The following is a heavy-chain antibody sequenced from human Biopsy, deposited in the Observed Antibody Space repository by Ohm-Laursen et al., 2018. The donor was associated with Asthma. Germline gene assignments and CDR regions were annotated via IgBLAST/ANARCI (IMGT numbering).Heavy chain of an antibody. D-gene: IGHD4-17*01. Sequence: SVKVSCKFSGYSLTDLSMHWVRQAPGQGLEWMGGHDHEEGGTVNARRFQGIVTMTEDTSTDTAYMELSSLSSDDTAVYYCASDFPKDYVRYNFQFWGQGTLVTVSS. V-gene: IGHV1-24*01. CDR3: ASDFPKDYVRYNFQF. CDR1: GYSLTDLS. J-gene: IGHJ4*02. CDR2: HDHEEGGT.